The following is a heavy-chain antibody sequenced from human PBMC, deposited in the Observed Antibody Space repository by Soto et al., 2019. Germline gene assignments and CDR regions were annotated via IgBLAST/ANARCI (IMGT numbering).Heavy chain of an antibody. CDR1: GFTFSSYA. CDR3: AKGYGSGYYGYDGMDV. J-gene: IGHJ6*02. CDR2: VSGSGGST. V-gene: IGHV3-23*01. D-gene: IGHD3-10*01. Sequence: EVQLLESGGGLVQPGGSLRLSCAASGFTFSSYAMSWVRQAPGKGLEWVSAVSGSGGSTYYADSVKGRFTISRDNSKNPLYLQMNSLRAEDTAVYYCAKGYGSGYYGYDGMDVWGQGTTVTVSS.